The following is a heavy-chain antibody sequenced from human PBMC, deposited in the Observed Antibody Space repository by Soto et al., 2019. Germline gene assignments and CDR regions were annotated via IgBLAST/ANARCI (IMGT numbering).Heavy chain of an antibody. V-gene: IGHV6-1*01. J-gene: IGHJ6*02. CDR1: GDSVSSNSAA. CDR3: AREGDTDTAMVTTPQHYYYYYGMDV. D-gene: IGHD5-18*01. CDR2: TYYRSKWYN. Sequence: SQTLSLTCAISGDSVSSNSAAWNWIRQSPSRGLEWLGRTYYRSKWYNDYAVSVKSRITINPDTSKNQFSLQLNSVTPEDTAVYYCAREGDTDTAMVTTPQHYYYYYGMDVWGQGTTVTSP.